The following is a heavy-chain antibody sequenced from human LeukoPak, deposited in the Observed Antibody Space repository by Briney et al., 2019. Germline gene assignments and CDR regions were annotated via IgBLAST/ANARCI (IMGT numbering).Heavy chain of an antibody. V-gene: IGHV3-7*05. J-gene: IGHJ4*02. CDR1: GFTFRNYW. CDR2: IKQDGSEK. D-gene: IGHD6-6*01. CDR3: AKDPGTIAARPVFGH. Sequence: GGSLRLSCVASGFTFRNYWMSWVRQAPGKGLEWVANIKQDGSEKYYVDSVKGRFTISRDNAKNSLYMQMNSLRAEDTAVYYCAKDPGTIAARPVFGHWGQGTLVSVSS.